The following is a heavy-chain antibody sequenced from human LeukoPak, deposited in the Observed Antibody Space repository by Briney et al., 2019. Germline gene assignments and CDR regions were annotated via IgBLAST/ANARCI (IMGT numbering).Heavy chain of an antibody. D-gene: IGHD4-11*01. J-gene: IGHJ5*02. CDR3: ARGQYSNYGWFDP. CDR2: INHSGST. V-gene: IGHV4-34*01. CDR1: GGSFSGYY. Sequence: SETLSPTCAVYGGSFSGYYWSWIRQPPGKGLEWIGEINHSGSTNYNPSLKSRVTISVDTSKNQFSLKLSSVTAADTAVYYCARGQYSNYGWFDPWGQGTLVTVSS.